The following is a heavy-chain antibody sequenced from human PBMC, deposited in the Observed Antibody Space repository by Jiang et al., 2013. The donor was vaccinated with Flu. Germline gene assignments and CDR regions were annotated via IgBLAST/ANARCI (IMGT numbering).Heavy chain of an antibody. CDR2: INPKNGDT. CDR3: ARDPSSSSWCWFDP. CDR1: GYTLTDYY. D-gene: IGHD2-2*01. V-gene: IGHV1-2*02. J-gene: IGHJ5*02. Sequence: SGAEVKKPGASVRISCKASGYTLTDYYMHWVRQAPGQGLEWMGWINPKNGDTKYVQKFQGRVTMTRDTSISTAYMELSRLRYDDTAVYFCARDPSSSSWCWFDPWGQGTLVTVSS.